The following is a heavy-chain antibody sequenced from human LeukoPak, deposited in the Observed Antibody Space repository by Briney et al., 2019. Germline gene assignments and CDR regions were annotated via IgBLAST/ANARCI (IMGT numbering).Heavy chain of an antibody. CDR1: GGTFSSYA. J-gene: IGHJ5*02. V-gene: IGHV1-69*13. D-gene: IGHD4-17*01. Sequence: SVKVSCKASGGTFSSYAISWVRQAPGQGLEWMGGIIPIFGTANYAQKFQGRVTITADESTSTAYMELRSLRSEDTAVYYCARATVTTFNWFDPWGQGTVVTVSS. CDR2: IIPIFGTA. CDR3: ARATVTTFNWFDP.